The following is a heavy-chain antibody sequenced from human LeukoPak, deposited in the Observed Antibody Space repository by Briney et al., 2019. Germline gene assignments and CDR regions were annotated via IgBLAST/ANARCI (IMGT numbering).Heavy chain of an antibody. CDR2: IYYSGST. CDR1: GGSMSSYY. V-gene: IGHV4-59*01. J-gene: IGHJ4*02. Sequence: PSETLSLTCTVSGGSMSSYYWSWIRQPPGKGLEWIGYIYYSGSTAYNPSLQRRATISLDTSKRQFSLKVNSVTAADTAVYYSARLGSSSRTAPFACSGQGTLVTASS. D-gene: IGHD6-13*01. CDR3: ARLGSSSRTAPFAC.